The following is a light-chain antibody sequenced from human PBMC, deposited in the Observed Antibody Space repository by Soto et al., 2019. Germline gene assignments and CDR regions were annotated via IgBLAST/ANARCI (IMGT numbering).Light chain of an antibody. J-gene: IGKJ1*01. CDR2: GAS. CDR1: QSVSSF. V-gene: IGKV3-15*01. CDR3: QQYNNWPRT. Sequence: EIVLTQSPATLSLSPGARAPLSCRARQSVSSFLAWYQQKPGQAPRLLIYGASTRATGIPARFSGSGSGTEFTLTISSLQSEDFAVYYCQQYNNWPRTFGQGTKVDIK.